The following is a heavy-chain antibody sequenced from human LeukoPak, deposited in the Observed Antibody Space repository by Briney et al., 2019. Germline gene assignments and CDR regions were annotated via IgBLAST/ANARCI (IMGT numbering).Heavy chain of an antibody. CDR2: ISGSGGST. V-gene: IGHV3-23*01. CDR1: GFTFSSYA. D-gene: IGHD1-26*01. CDR3: AKDWGIVGATTPYFQH. Sequence: GGSLRLSCAASGFTFSSYAMSWVRQAPGKGLEWVSAISGSGGSTYYADSVKGRFTISRDNSKNTLYLQMNSLRAEDTAVYYCAKDWGIVGATTPYFQHWGQGTLVTVSS. J-gene: IGHJ1*01.